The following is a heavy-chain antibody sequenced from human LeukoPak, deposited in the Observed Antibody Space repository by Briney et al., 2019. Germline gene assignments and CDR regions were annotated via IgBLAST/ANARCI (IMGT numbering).Heavy chain of an antibody. J-gene: IGHJ3*02. CDR2: ISYDGSNK. CDR1: GFTFSSYG. CDR3: AKRGYCRGGTCFSHDAFDI. D-gene: IGHD2-15*01. V-gene: IGHV3-30*18. Sequence: SGGSLKLSCAASGFTFSSYGMHWVRQAPGKGLEWVAVISYDGSNKYYADSVKGRFTISRDNSKNTLYLQMNSLRAEDTAVYYCAKRGYCRGGTCFSHDAFDIWGQGTMVTVSS.